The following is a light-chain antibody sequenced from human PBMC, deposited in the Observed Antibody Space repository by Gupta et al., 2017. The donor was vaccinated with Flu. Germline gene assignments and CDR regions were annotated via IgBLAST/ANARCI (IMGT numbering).Light chain of an antibody. Sequence: EIQITQCRSSLSASVGERVTITCRERKGISTYLNWYQQKPGKAPKLLVYSAFTLETGVPARFSGSGSGTEFTLTISGLQPEDFATYYCQQTDNVPRTVGQGTKVEI. V-gene: IGKV1-39*01. J-gene: IGKJ1*01. CDR2: SAF. CDR3: QQTDNVPRT. CDR1: KGISTY.